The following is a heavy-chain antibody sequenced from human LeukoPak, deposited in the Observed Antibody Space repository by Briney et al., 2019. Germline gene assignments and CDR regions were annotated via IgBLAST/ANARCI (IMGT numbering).Heavy chain of an antibody. V-gene: IGHV3-21*01. J-gene: IGHJ3*02. CDR1: GFTFSSYG. Sequence: GGSLRLSCAASGFTFSSYGMNWVRQAPGKGLEWVSSISSSSSYIYYADSVKGRFTISRDNAKNSLYLQMHSLRADDTAVYYCARGFDTNYLDAFDIWGQGTMVAVSS. D-gene: IGHD3-9*01. CDR3: ARGFDTNYLDAFDI. CDR2: ISSSSSYI.